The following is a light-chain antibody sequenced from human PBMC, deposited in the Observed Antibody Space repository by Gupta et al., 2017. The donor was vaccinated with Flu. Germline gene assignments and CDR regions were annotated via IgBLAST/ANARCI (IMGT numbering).Light chain of an antibody. CDR3: QQRGNWPLT. V-gene: IGKV3-11*01. Sequence: EIVLTQSPATLSLSPGERATLSCRASQGVGTDLAWYQQKPGQAPRLLIYDAFNRAAGIPARFSGSGSETDFTLTINSLEPEDFAVYYCQQRGNWPLTFGGGTKVEVK. CDR1: QGVGTD. CDR2: DAF. J-gene: IGKJ4*01.